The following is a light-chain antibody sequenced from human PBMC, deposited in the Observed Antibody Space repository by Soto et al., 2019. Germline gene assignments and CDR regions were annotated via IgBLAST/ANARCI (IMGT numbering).Light chain of an antibody. Sequence: QSVLTQPPSASGTPGQRVTISCSGSSSNIEDNYVYWYQQFPGTAPKVLIYRDTQRPSGVPDRFSGSKSDTSASLAIRGLRSEDEADYYCAAWDDNLNGVVFGGGTKLTVL. CDR2: RDT. J-gene: IGLJ2*01. CDR1: SSNIEDNY. CDR3: AAWDDNLNGVV. V-gene: IGLV1-47*01.